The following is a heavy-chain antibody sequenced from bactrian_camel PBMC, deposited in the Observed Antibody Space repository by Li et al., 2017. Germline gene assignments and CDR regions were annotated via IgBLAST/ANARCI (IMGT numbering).Heavy chain of an antibody. CDR1: GFSFSSYC. CDR3: AARVCYYGTSIVFSSSSYTY. V-gene: IGHV3S25*01. D-gene: IGHD6*01. J-gene: IGHJ4*01. CDR2: INDAGTTT. Sequence: QLVESGGGSVQVGGSLRLSCVASGFSFSSYCMGWFRQAPGKELECFSGINDAGTTTFYKNSVKGRFTVSKDNTTNTVYLQMNGLKPDDTGMYYCAARVCYYGTSIVFSSSSYTYWGQGTQVTV.